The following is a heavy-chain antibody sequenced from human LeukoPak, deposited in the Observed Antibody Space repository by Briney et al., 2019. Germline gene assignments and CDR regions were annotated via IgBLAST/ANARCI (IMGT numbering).Heavy chain of an antibody. J-gene: IGHJ4*02. CDR2: IYYSGST. CDR1: GGSISRYY. V-gene: IGHV4-59*01. Sequence: PSETLSLTCTVSGGSISRYYWSWIRQPPGKGLEWIGYIYYSGSTNYNPSLKSRVTISVDTSKNQFSLKLSSVTAADTAVYYCARGVAMYYYDSSGYYYFDYWGQGTLVTVSS. CDR3: ARGVAMYYYDSSGYYYFDY. D-gene: IGHD3-22*01.